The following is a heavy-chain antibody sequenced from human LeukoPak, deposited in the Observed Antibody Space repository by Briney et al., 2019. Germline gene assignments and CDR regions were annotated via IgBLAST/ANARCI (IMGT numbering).Heavy chain of an antibody. CDR3: ARHVSGWYYFDY. V-gene: IGHV4-39*01. Sequence: PSETLSLTCTVSGGSISSSSYYWGWIRQPPGKGLERIGSIYYSGSTYYNPSLKSRVTISVDTSKSQFSLKLGSVTAADTAVYYCARHVSGWYYFDYWGQGTLVTVSS. CDR2: IYYSGST. CDR1: GGSISSSSYY. D-gene: IGHD6-19*01. J-gene: IGHJ4*02.